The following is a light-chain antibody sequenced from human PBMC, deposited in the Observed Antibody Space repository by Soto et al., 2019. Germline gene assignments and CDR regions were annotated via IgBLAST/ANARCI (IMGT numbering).Light chain of an antibody. J-gene: IGKJ2*01. CDR1: QSISTE. CDR3: QKGHNWPLT. V-gene: IGKV3-15*01. Sequence: EIAMTQSPATLSVSPGERATLSCRASQSISTELAWYQQIPGQPPILLIYSASTRATGVTARFTGSGSGSEFTLTISGLQSEDFAIYYCQKGHNWPLTFGQGPRLEI. CDR2: SAS.